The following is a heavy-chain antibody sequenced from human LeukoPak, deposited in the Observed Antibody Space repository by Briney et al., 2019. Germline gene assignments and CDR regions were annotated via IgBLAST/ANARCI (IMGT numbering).Heavy chain of an antibody. Sequence: GGSLRLSCAASGFTFSKHWMHWVRQAPGKGLVRVSRINTDGSSTTYADSVKGRFTISRDNAKNTLFLQMNSLRAEDTAVYYCTSTSPNEGYCSSTSCYQFDYWGQGTLVTVSS. CDR1: GFTFSKHW. D-gene: IGHD2-2*01. V-gene: IGHV3-74*01. J-gene: IGHJ4*02. CDR2: INTDGSST. CDR3: TSTSPNEGYCSSTSCYQFDY.